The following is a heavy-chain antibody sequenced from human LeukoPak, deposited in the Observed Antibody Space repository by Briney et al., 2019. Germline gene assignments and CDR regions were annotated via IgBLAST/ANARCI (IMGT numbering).Heavy chain of an antibody. Sequence: GGSLRLSCTASGFTFSSFAMNWVRQAPGKGLEWVSAISGSGDTTYYADSVKGRFTISRDNSKNTLHLQMNSLRAEDTAVYYCAKGTVFSVAATSIDNWGQGTLVTVSP. CDR3: AKGTVFSVAATSIDN. J-gene: IGHJ4*02. CDR2: ISGSGDTT. CDR1: GFTFSSFA. V-gene: IGHV3-23*01. D-gene: IGHD2-15*01.